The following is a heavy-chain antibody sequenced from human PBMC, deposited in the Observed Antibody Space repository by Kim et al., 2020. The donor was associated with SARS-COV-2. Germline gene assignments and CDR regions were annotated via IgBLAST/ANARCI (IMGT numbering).Heavy chain of an antibody. Sequence: SETPSLTCTVSGGSISSYYWSWIRQPPGKGLEWIGYIYYSGSTNYNPSLKSRVTISVDTSKNQFSLKLSSVTAADTAVYYCARDLPVGATNWGQGTLVTVSS. V-gene: IGHV4-59*13. CDR1: GGSISSYY. CDR2: IYYSGST. J-gene: IGHJ4*02. CDR3: ARDLPVGATN. D-gene: IGHD1-26*01.